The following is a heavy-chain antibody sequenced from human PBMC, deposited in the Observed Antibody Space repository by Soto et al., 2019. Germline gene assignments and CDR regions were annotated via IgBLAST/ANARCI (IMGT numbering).Heavy chain of an antibody. J-gene: IGHJ4*02. CDR2: ISYDGSNK. CDR1: GFTFSSYG. CDR3: AKDLGYCSGGSCPTNDY. V-gene: IGHV3-30*18. Sequence: QVQLVESGGGVVQPGRSLRLSCAASGFTFSSYGMHWVRQAPGKGLEWVAVISYDGSNKYYADSVKGRFTISRDNSKNTLYLQMNSLRAEDTAVYNCAKDLGYCSGGSCPTNDYWGQGTLVTVSS. D-gene: IGHD2-15*01.